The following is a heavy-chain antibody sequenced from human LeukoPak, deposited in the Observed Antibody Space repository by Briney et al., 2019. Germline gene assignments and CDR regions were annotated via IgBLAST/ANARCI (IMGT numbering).Heavy chain of an antibody. J-gene: IGHJ5*02. CDR2: INPRGTST. CDR1: GYSFTSHY. CDR3: ARDNSVGDNAWWFDP. D-gene: IGHD1-26*01. Sequence: ASVKVSCKASGYSFTSHYMHWVRQAPGQGLEWMGLINPRGTSTIYAEKFQGRIIMTRDMSTTTDYMELSSLKSDDTAVYYCARDNSVGDNAWWFDPWGQGTLVTVSS. V-gene: IGHV1-46*01.